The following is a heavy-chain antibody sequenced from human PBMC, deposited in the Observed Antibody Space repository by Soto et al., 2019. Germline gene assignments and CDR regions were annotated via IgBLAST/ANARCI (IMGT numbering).Heavy chain of an antibody. CDR1: GYSFTNYY. CDR3: ARVGYSSSSGSSGMDG. CDR2: INPSGGST. J-gene: IGHJ6*02. V-gene: IGHV1-46*01. Sequence: ASVKVSCKASGYSFTNYYIHWVRQAPGQGLEWMGIINPSGGSTSYAQKSQGRVTMTRGTSTSTVYMELSSLRSEDTAVYYCARVGYSSSSGSSGMDGWGQGTTVTVSS. D-gene: IGHD6-6*01.